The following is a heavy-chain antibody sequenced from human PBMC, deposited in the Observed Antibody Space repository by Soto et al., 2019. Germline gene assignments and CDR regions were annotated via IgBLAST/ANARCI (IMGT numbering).Heavy chain of an antibody. CDR1: GFSLSTSGVG. CDR2: IYWDDDK. V-gene: IGHV2-5*02. Sequence: SGPTLVKPTQTLTLTCTFSGFSLSTSGVGVGWIRQPPGKALEWLALIYWDDDKRYSPSLKSRLTITKDTSKNQVVLTMTNMDPVDTATYYCAHSSPFNALWFGEPNYYFDYWGQGTLVTVSS. J-gene: IGHJ4*02. D-gene: IGHD3-10*01. CDR3: AHSSPFNALWFGEPNYYFDY.